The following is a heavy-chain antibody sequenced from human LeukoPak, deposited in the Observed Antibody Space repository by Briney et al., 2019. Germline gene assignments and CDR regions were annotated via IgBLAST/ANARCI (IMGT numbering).Heavy chain of an antibody. V-gene: IGHV5-51*01. CDR1: GYSFTSYW. CDR3: ARLYYGSGRDKNWFDP. D-gene: IGHD3-10*01. CDR2: IYPGDSDT. Sequence: GESLKISCEGSGYSFTSYWIGWVRQMPGKGLEWMGIIYPGDSDTRYSPSFQGQVTISADKSISTAYLQWSSLKASDTAMYYCARLYYGSGRDKNWFDPWGQGTLVTVSS. J-gene: IGHJ5*02.